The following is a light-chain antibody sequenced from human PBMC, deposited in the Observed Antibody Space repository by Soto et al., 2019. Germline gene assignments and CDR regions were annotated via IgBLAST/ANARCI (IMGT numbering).Light chain of an antibody. CDR2: EVT. CDR3: GSHAGDRNLV. CDR1: STDVGAYNY. V-gene: IGLV2-8*01. J-gene: IGLJ3*02. Sequence: QSALTQPPSASGSPGQSVTISCTGTSTDVGAYNYVSWYQQHPGKAPKLIIYEVTKRPSGVPDRFSGSKSGNTASLTVSGLQAEDEAGYYCGSHAGDRNLVFGGGTKLTVL.